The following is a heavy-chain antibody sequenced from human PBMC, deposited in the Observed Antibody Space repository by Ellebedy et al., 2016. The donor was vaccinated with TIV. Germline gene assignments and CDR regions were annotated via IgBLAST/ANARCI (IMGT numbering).Heavy chain of an antibody. CDR3: AKDIGAVTTMTYDY. J-gene: IGHJ4*02. Sequence: SLKISXAASGFTFDDYAMHWVRQAPGKGLEWVSGISWNSGSIGYADSVKGRFTISRDNAKNSLYLQMNSLRAEDTALYYCAKDIGAVTTMTYDYWGQGTLVTVSS. V-gene: IGHV3-9*01. CDR1: GFTFDDYA. CDR2: ISWNSGSI. D-gene: IGHD4-17*01.